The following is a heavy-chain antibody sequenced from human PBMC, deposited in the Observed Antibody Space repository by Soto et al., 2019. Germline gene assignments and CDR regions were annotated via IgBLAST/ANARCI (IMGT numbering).Heavy chain of an antibody. CDR2: ISYDGSNK. CDR3: AKGGYGGNIFDY. J-gene: IGHJ4*02. Sequence: QVQLVESGGGVVQPGRSLRLSCAASGFTFSSYGMHWVRQAPGKGLEWVAVISYDGSNKYYADSVKGRFTISRDNSKNTLYLQMNSMIAEDKAVYYCAKGGYGGNIFDYWGQGTLVGVSS. D-gene: IGHD5-18*01. CDR1: GFTFSSYG. V-gene: IGHV3-30*18.